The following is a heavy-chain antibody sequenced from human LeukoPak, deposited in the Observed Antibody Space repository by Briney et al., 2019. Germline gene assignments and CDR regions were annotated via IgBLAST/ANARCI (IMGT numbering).Heavy chain of an antibody. CDR3: ARGRPQSSVYDY. CDR1: GFIVSTTF. J-gene: IGHJ4*02. V-gene: IGHV3-53*01. Sequence: GGSLRLSCAASGFIVSTTFLTWVLQAPGKGLEWVSVIVTDGSAFYADSVKGRFTISRDSSKNTLYLQMNSLRAEDTAVYYCARGRPQSSVYDYWGQGTLVTVSS. D-gene: IGHD5-24*01. CDR2: IVTDGSA.